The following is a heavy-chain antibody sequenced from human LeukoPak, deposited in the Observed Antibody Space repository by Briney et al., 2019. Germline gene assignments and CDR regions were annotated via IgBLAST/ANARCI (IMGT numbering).Heavy chain of an antibody. CDR2: ISWNSGSI. Sequence: GGSLRLSCAASGLTFDDYAMHWVRQAPGKGLEWVSGISWNSGSIGYADSVKGRFTISRDNAKNSLYLQMNSLRAEDTAVYYCARDYCSSTSCYPYFYYYMDVWGKGTTVTVSS. V-gene: IGHV3-9*01. CDR1: GLTFDDYA. CDR3: ARDYCSSTSCYPYFYYYMDV. D-gene: IGHD2-2*01. J-gene: IGHJ6*03.